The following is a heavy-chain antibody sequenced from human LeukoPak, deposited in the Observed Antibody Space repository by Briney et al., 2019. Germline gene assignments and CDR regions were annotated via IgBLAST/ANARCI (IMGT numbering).Heavy chain of an antibody. CDR1: GFTVSSNY. CDR2: INSNGSGA. V-gene: IGHV3-74*01. Sequence: GGSLRLSCAASGFTVSSNYMSWVRQAPGKGLVWVSRINSNGSGASYADSVKGRFTISRDNAKNTLYLQMNSPRAEDTAVYYCARDSTVSSGSPDYWGQGTLVTVSS. CDR3: ARDSTVSSGSPDY. D-gene: IGHD1-26*01. J-gene: IGHJ4*02.